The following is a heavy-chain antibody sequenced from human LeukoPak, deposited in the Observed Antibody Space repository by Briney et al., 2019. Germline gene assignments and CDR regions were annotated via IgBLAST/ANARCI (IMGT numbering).Heavy chain of an antibody. Sequence: PGGSLRLSCAASGFTFSTFGMHWVRQAPGKGLEWVAVLSFDGSNKYYADSVKGRFTISRDNSKNTLYLEMNSLRVEDTAVYYCSKVATSSRYYPRFDHWGQGTLVTVSS. D-gene: IGHD3-22*01. V-gene: IGHV3-30*18. CDR1: GFTFSTFG. CDR3: SKVATSSRYYPRFDH. J-gene: IGHJ4*02. CDR2: LSFDGSNK.